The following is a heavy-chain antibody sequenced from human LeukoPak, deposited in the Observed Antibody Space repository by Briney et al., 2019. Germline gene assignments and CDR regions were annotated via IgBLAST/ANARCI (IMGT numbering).Heavy chain of an antibody. J-gene: IGHJ4*02. Sequence: SETLSLTCTVSGGSISSYYWSWIRQPPGKGLEWFVYIYHSGSTNYNPSLKSRVTISVDTSKNQFSLKLSSVTAADTAVYYCAREGWRYYGSGSYYKPYYFDYWGQGTLVTVSS. CDR1: GGSISSYY. CDR2: IYHSGST. CDR3: AREGWRYYGSGSYYKPYYFDY. V-gene: IGHV4-59*01. D-gene: IGHD3-10*01.